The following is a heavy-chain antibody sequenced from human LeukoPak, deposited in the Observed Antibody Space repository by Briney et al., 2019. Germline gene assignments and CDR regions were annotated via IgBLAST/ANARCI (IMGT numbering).Heavy chain of an antibody. CDR3: ARVISSPYYYYYADV. J-gene: IGHJ6*03. CDR2: IYSSGST. V-gene: IGHV4-4*07. CDR1: GGSISSYY. Sequence: PSETLSLTCTVSGGSISSYYWSWIRQPAGKGLEWIGRIYSSGSTDYNPSLKSRGTMSVDTSRSQFSLKLSSVTAADTAVYYCARVISSPYYYYYADVWGKGTTVTVSS. D-gene: IGHD3/OR15-3a*01.